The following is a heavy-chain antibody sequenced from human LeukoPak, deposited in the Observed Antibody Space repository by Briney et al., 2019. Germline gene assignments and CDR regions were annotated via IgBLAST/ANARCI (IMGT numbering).Heavy chain of an antibody. V-gene: IGHV5-51*07. J-gene: IGHJ4*02. CDR2: IYPGDSDT. D-gene: IGHD6-19*01. Sequence: GESLKISCKGSGYSFTSYWIGWVHQMPGKGLEWMGIIYPGDSDTRYSPSFQGQVTISADKSISTAYLQWSSLKASDTAMYYCARLGKGIAVAGTFYYFDYWGQGTLVTVSS. CDR1: GYSFTSYW. CDR3: ARLGKGIAVAGTFYYFDY.